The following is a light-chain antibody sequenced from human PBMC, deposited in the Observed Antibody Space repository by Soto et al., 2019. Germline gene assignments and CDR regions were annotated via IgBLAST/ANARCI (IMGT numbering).Light chain of an antibody. Sequence: DIQMTKSPSSLSASVGDRVILTCRATQGIRNYLAWYQQKPGKVPKLLIYGASTLQPGVPSRFSGSGSGTDFTLTISSLQPEDVATYYCQKYNSDPLTFGGGTKVEIK. V-gene: IGKV1-27*01. CDR3: QKYNSDPLT. CDR2: GAS. J-gene: IGKJ4*01. CDR1: QGIRNY.